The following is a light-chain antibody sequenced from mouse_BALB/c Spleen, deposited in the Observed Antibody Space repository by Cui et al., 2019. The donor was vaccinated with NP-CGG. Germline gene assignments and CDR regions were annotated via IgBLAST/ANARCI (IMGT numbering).Light chain of an antibody. CDR3: ALWYSNHWV. Sequence: QAVVPPASALTTSPGATVTLTCPSSTGAVTGSNYANWVQEKPDHLFTGLIGGTNNRAPGVPARFSGSLIGDKAALTITGAQTEDEAIYFCALWYSNHWVFGGGTKLTVL. CDR1: TGAVTGSNY. CDR2: GTN. V-gene: IGLV1*01. J-gene: IGLJ1*01.